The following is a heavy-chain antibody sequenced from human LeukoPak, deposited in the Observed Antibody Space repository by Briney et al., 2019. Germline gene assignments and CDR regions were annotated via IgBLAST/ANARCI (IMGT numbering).Heavy chain of an antibody. D-gene: IGHD4-11*01. CDR2: ISGSGGST. CDR3: AKDLGSTVTTTFDY. CDR1: GFTFSSYA. J-gene: IGHJ4*02. V-gene: IGHV3-23*01. Sequence: GGSLRLSCAASGFTFSSYAMSWVRQAPGKGLEWVSAISGSGGSTYYADPVKGRFTISRDNSKSTLYLQVNSLRAEDTAVYYCAKDLGSTVTTTFDYWGQGTLVTVSS.